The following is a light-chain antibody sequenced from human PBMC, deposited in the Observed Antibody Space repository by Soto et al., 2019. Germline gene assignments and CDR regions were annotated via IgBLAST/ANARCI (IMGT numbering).Light chain of an antibody. CDR1: SSDIGTYDY. V-gene: IGLV2-14*01. CDR3: SSYTSTTTPVV. CDR2: EVT. Sequence: QSALTQPASVSGSPGQSITISCTGTSSDIGTYDYVSWYQHHPGKAPKLMIYEVTNRPSGVSDRFSGSKSGNTASLTISGLKAEDEADYYCSSYTSTTTPVVFGGGTKLTVL. J-gene: IGLJ2*01.